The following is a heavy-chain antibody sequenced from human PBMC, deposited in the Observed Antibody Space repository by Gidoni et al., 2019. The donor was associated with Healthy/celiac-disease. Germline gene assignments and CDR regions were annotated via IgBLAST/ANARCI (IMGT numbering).Heavy chain of an antibody. V-gene: IGHV3-30*18. Sequence: QVQLVESGGGVVQPGRSLRLSCAASGFTFSSYGMHWVRQAPGKGLEWVAVISYDGSNKYYADSVKGRFTISRDNSKNTLYLQMNSLRAEDTAVYYCAKVLNRLQSGDYWGQGTLVTVSS. J-gene: IGHJ4*02. D-gene: IGHD4-4*01. CDR2: ISYDGSNK. CDR1: GFTFSSYG. CDR3: AKVLNRLQSGDY.